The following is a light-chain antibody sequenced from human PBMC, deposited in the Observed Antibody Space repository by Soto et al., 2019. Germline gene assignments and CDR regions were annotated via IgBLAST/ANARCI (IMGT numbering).Light chain of an antibody. CDR1: QSISSY. CDR3: QQSGSSPRT. V-gene: IGKV3-20*01. J-gene: IGKJ1*01. Sequence: EIVLTQSPGTLSLSPGERATLSCRASQSISSYLAWYQQKPGQAPRLLIYGASSRATGIPDRFSGSGSGTDFTLTISRLEPEDFAVYFCQQSGSSPRTFGQGTKVEIK. CDR2: GAS.